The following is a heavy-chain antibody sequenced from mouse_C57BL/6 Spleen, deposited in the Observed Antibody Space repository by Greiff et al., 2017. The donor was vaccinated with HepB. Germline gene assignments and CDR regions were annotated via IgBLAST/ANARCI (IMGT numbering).Heavy chain of an antibody. CDR3: ARRDSFTTVPGAWFAY. CDR1: GYTFTSYG. Sequence: QVQLQQSGAELARPGASVKLSCKASGYTFTSYGISWVKQRTGQGLEWIGEIYPRSGNTYYNEKFKGKATLTADKSSSTAYMELRSLTSEDSAVYFCARRDSFTTVPGAWFAYWGQGTLVTVSA. V-gene: IGHV1-81*01. J-gene: IGHJ3*01. D-gene: IGHD1-1*01. CDR2: IYPRSGNT.